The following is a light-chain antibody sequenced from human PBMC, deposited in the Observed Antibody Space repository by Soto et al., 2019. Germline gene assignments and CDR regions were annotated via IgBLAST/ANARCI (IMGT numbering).Light chain of an antibody. CDR3: QQTYSSPPT. Sequence: DIPMTQSPSSLSASVGDRVTITCRASQSISSYLNWYLQKPGKAPKLLISAAFSLQSGVPSTFSGSGSGTDSTPTISSLQPEGFAGYYCQQTYSSPPTFGGRTKVEI. CDR2: AAF. CDR1: QSISSY. J-gene: IGKJ4*02. V-gene: IGKV1-39*01.